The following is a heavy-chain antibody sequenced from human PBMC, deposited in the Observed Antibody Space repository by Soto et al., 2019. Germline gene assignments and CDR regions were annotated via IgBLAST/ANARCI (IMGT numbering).Heavy chain of an antibody. J-gene: IGHJ3*02. V-gene: IGHV3-23*01. Sequence: EVQLLESGGGLVQPGGSLRLSCAASGFTFSSYAMSWVRQAPGKGLEWVSAISGSGGSTYYADSVKGRFTISRDNSKNTLYLQMNSLRAEDTAVYYCAKEWGVLGYCSSTSCFDAFDIWGQGTMVTVSS. CDR3: AKEWGVLGYCSSTSCFDAFDI. CDR2: ISGSGGST. CDR1: GFTFSSYA. D-gene: IGHD2-2*01.